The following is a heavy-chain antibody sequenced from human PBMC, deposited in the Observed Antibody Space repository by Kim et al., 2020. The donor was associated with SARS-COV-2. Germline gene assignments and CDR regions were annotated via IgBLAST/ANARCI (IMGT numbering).Heavy chain of an antibody. CDR1: GFTFSSYW. J-gene: IGHJ5*02. Sequence: GGSLRLSCAASGFTFSSYWMHWVRQAPGKGLVWVSRINSDGSTTSYADSVKGRFTISRDNAKNTLYLQMNSLRAEDTAVYYCARGRNFGTSTSWWGWFDPWGQGTLVTVSS. CDR3: ARGRNFGTSTSWWGWFDP. D-gene: IGHD2-2*01. CDR2: INSDGSTT. V-gene: IGHV3-74*01.